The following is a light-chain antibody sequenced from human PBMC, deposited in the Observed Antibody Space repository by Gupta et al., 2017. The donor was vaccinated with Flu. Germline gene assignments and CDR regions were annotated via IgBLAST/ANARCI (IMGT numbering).Light chain of an antibody. Sequence: QSALTQPRSVSGSPGQSVTISCTGTSSDVGGYNYVSWYQQHPGKAPKLMIYDVSKRPSGVPDRFSGSKSGNTASLTISGRQAEDEADYYCCAYAGSYTYVFETGTKVTVL. CDR2: DVS. CDR1: SSDVGGYNY. J-gene: IGLJ1*01. V-gene: IGLV2-11*01. CDR3: CAYAGSYTYV.